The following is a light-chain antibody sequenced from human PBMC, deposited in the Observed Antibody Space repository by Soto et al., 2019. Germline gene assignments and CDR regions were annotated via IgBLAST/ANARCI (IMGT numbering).Light chain of an antibody. Sequence: EIVLTQSPATLSLSPVERATLSCMASQNISIYLAWYQQKPGQAPRLLIYDASNRATGIPARFSGSGSGTDFTLTISSLEPEDFAVYYCQQRSNWPLTFGGGTKVDIK. CDR2: DAS. CDR1: QNISIY. V-gene: IGKV3-11*01. CDR3: QQRSNWPLT. J-gene: IGKJ4*01.